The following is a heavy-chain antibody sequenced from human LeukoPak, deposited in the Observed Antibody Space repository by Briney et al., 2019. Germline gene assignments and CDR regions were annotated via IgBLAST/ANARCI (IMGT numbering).Heavy chain of an antibody. D-gene: IGHD3-22*01. CDR2: INPNSGGT. J-gene: IGHJ4*02. CDR3: ARDPYYYDSSGYYELDY. CDR1: GYTFTGYY. V-gene: IGHV1-2*06. Sequence: GASVKVSCKASGYTFTGYYMHWVRQAPGQGLEWMGRINPNSGGTNYAQKFQGRVTMTRDTSISTAYMELSRLRSDDTAVYYCARDPYYYDSSGYYELDYWGQGTLVAVSS.